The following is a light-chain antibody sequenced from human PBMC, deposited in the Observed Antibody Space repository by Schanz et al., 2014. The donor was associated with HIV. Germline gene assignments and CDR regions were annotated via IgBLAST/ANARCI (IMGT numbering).Light chain of an antibody. J-gene: IGLJ1*01. Sequence: QSALTQPASVSGPPGQSITISCTGTSGYVITNDYVSWFQQHPGKAPKLMIYDVSNRPSGVPDRFSGSKSGNTASLTISGLQAEDEADYYCCSYAGSYTFYVFGTGTKLTVL. CDR2: DVS. CDR1: SGYVITNDY. CDR3: CSYAGSYTFYV. V-gene: IGLV2-11*01.